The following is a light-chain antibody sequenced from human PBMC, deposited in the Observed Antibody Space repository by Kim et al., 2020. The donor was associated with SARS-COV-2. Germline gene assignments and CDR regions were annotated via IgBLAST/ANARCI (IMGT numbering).Light chain of an antibody. V-gene: IGLV2-23*02. CDR3: YSYAGSSTYV. J-gene: IGLJ1*01. Sequence: QSALTQPASVSGSPGQSITISCTGTSSDVGSYNLVSWYQQHPGKAPKLMIYEVSKRPSGVSNRLSGSKSGNTASLTISGLQAEDEADYYCYSYAGSSTYVFGTGTKVTVL. CDR2: EVS. CDR1: SSDVGSYNL.